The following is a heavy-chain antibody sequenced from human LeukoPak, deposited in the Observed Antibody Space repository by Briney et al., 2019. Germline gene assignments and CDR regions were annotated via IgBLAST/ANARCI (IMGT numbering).Heavy chain of an antibody. V-gene: IGHV4-39*07. J-gene: IGHJ4*02. CDR2: TYYTGST. D-gene: IGHD3-9*01. Sequence: SETLSLTCTVSGGSISSNSYYWGWIRQPPGKRLEWIGTTYYTGSTNYNPSLKSRVTISVDTSKNQFSLKLSSVTAADTAVYYCARAILTGYSPYYFDYWGQGTLVTVSS. CDR3: ARAILTGYSPYYFDY. CDR1: GGSISSNSYY.